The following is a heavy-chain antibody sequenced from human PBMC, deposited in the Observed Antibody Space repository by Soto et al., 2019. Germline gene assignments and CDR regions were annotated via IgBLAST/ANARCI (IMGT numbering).Heavy chain of an antibody. CDR1: GGSISSSNW. D-gene: IGHD5-12*01. CDR3: ARIPENSGYDSPDPFDY. J-gene: IGHJ4*02. Sequence: QVQLQESGPGLVKPSGTLSLTCAVSGGSISSSNWWSWVRQPPGKGLEWIGEIYHSGSTNYNPSLKSRVTISVDKSKNQFSLRLSSVTAADTAVYYCARIPENSGYDSPDPFDYWGQGTLVTVSS. CDR2: IYHSGST. V-gene: IGHV4-4*02.